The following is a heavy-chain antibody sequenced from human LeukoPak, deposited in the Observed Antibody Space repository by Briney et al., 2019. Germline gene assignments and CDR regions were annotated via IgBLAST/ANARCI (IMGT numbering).Heavy chain of an antibody. J-gene: IGHJ4*02. Sequence: SQTLSLTCAISGDSVSSNSAAWNWIRQSPSRGLEWLGRTYYRSKWYNDYAVSMRGRVSINPDTSKNQFSLQLNSVTPEDTAVYYCARGYSSGIDYWGQGTLVTVSS. CDR3: ARGYSSGIDY. CDR1: GDSVSSNSAA. D-gene: IGHD6-19*01. V-gene: IGHV6-1*01. CDR2: TYYRSKWYN.